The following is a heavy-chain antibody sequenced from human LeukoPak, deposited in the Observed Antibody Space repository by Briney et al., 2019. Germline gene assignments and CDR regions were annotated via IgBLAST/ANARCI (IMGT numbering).Heavy chain of an antibody. J-gene: IGHJ3*02. CDR2: IYCSGST. D-gene: IGHD3-3*01. CDR1: GGSISSYY. CDR3: ARQEDTYYDFWSGYLNAFDI. V-gene: IGHV4-59*08. Sequence: SETLSLTCTVSGGSISSYYWSWIRQPPGKGLEWIGYIYCSGSTNYNPSLKSRVTISVDTSKNQFSLKLSSVTAADTAVYYCARQEDTYYDFWSGYLNAFDIWGQGTMVTVSS.